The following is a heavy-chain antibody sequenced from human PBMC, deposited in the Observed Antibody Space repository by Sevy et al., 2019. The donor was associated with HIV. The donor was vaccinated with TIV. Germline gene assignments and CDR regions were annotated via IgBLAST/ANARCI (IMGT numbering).Heavy chain of an antibody. CDR3: ARDGYDGSGYQRGLFDF. Sequence: VKVSCKASGYIFTSYGISWVRQAPRQGLEWMGWSNGHNGNTNYVQNVQGRVTMTTDTSTNTAYMELRSLRSDDTAVYYCARDGYDGSGYQRGLFDFWGQGTLVTVSS. D-gene: IGHD3-22*01. V-gene: IGHV1-18*01. CDR2: SNGHNGNT. CDR1: GYIFTSYG. J-gene: IGHJ4*02.